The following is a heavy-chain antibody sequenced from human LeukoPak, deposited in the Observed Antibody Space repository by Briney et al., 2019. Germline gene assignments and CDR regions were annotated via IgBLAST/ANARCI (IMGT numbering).Heavy chain of an antibody. J-gene: IGHJ5*02. D-gene: IGHD2-8*01. V-gene: IGHV3-30*03. Sequence: GGSLRLSCAASGFTFSSYGMHWVRQAPGKGLEWVAVISYDGSNKYYADSVKGRFTISRDNSKNTLYLQMNSLRAEDTAVYYCARADVLMVYAINHWFDPWGQGTLVTVSS. CDR2: ISYDGSNK. CDR3: ARADVLMVYAINHWFDP. CDR1: GFTFSSYG.